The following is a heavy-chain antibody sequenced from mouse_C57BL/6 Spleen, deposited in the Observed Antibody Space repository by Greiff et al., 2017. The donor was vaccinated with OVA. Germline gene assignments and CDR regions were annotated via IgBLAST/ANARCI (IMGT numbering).Heavy chain of an antibody. CDR3: AIISPAY. J-gene: IGHJ3*01. V-gene: IGHV1-55*01. CDR1: GYTFTSYW. Sequence: VQLQQPGAELVKPGASVKMSCKASGYTFTSYWITWVKQRPGQGLEWIGDIYPGSGSTNYNEKFKSKATLTVDTSSSTVYMHRSRLTYADSEVYSCAIISPAYWGQGTLVTVSA. CDR2: IYPGSGST.